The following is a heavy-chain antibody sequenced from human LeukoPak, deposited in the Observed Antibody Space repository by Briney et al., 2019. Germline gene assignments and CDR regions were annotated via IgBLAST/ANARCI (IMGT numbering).Heavy chain of an antibody. CDR1: GFTFSSYS. CDR3: ARQLRFFDWLDISTERLNAFDI. CDR2: ISSGISYI. Sequence: GGSLRLSCAASGFTFSSYSMNWVRQAPGKGLEWVSSISSGISYIYYADSVKGRFTISRVNAKNSLYLQLNSLRAEDTAVYYCARQLRFFDWLDISTERLNAFDIWGQGTMVTVSS. V-gene: IGHV3-21*01. D-gene: IGHD3-9*01. J-gene: IGHJ3*02.